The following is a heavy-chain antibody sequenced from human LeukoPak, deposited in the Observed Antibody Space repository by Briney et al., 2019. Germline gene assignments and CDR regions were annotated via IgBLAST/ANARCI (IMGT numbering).Heavy chain of an antibody. D-gene: IGHD3-22*01. Sequence: GGSLRLSCAASGFTFSSYAMSWVRQAPGKGLEWVSATSGSGGSPYYADSVKGRFTISRDNSKNTLYLQVNSLRAEDTAVYYCAKGGSSAYYYARGFDYWGQGTLVTVSS. V-gene: IGHV3-23*01. CDR1: GFTFSSYA. J-gene: IGHJ4*02. CDR2: TSGSGGSP. CDR3: AKGGSSAYYYARGFDY.